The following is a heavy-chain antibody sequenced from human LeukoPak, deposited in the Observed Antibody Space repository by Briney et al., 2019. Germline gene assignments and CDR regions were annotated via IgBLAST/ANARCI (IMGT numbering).Heavy chain of an antibody. V-gene: IGHV1-18*01. CDR3: ARGLDAAAGLANFDY. CDR2: INCYNGNT. J-gene: IGHJ4*02. Sequence: ASVKVSCKASGYTFSYFGINWVRQAPGQGLEWIGWINCYNGNTNYAQKSEGRLTLTTDTVTSTVYMELGNLRYDDTAVCYCARGLDAAAGLANFDYWGQGTLVTVSS. D-gene: IGHD6-25*01. CDR1: GYTFSYFG.